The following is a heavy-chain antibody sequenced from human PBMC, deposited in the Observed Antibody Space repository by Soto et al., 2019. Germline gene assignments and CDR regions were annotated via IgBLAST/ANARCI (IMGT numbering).Heavy chain of an antibody. V-gene: IGHV4-59*08. D-gene: IGHD3-3*01. CDR1: GGSISSYY. J-gene: IGHJ5*02. CDR3: ARGRFLEWTYAQNWFDP. CDR2: IYYSGST. Sequence: SETLSLTCPVSGGSISSYYWSWIRQPPGKGLEWIGYIYYSGSTNYNPSLKSRVTISVDTSKNQFSLKLSSVTAADAAVYYCARGRFLEWTYAQNWFDPWGQGTLVTVSS.